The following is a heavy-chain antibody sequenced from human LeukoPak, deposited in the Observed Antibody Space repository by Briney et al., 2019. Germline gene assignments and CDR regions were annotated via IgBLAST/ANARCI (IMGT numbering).Heavy chain of an antibody. CDR3: AKDSSRYDSSDY. CDR2: IYSGGST. CDR1: GFIVSSNY. J-gene: IGHJ4*02. D-gene: IGHD3-22*01. Sequence: GGSLRLSCAASGFIVSSNYMSWVRQAPGKGLEWVSVIYSGGSTYYADSVKGRFTISRDNSKNTLYLQMNSLRAEDTAVYHCAKDSSRYDSSDYWGQGTLVTVSS. V-gene: IGHV3-66*01.